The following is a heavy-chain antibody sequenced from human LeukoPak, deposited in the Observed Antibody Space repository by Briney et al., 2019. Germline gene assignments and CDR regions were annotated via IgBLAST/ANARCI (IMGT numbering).Heavy chain of an antibody. Sequence: GSTMRLSGAASGFTFSGYVMDWVRQVPGKGLEWVAFIRYDGSNKYYADSVKGRFTISRDNSKNTLYLQMNSLRAEDTAVYYCAKDDPNWVRGVDYWGQGTLVTVSS. CDR1: GFTFSGYV. J-gene: IGHJ4*02. D-gene: IGHD3-10*01. CDR3: AKDDPNWVRGVDY. V-gene: IGHV3-30*02. CDR2: IRYDGSNK.